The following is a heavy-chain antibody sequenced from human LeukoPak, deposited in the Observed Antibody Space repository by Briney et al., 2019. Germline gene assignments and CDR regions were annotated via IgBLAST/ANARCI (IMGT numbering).Heavy chain of an antibody. Sequence: GGSLRLSCAASGFTVSSNYMSWVRQAPGKGLEWVSVIYTGGSTYYADSVKGRFTISRDNSKNTLYLQMNSLRAEDTAVYYCARGKIGYYYGDYDGYWGQGTLVTVSS. CDR3: ARGKIGYYYGDYDGY. D-gene: IGHD4-17*01. CDR2: IYTGGST. V-gene: IGHV3-66*01. CDR1: GFTVSSNY. J-gene: IGHJ4*02.